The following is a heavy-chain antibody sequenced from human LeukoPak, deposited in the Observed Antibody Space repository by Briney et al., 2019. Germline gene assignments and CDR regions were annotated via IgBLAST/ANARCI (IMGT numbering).Heavy chain of an antibody. CDR2: IKYDGYEE. Sequence: PGGSLRLPCAASGFTFSRYWMSWMRQAPGKGLEWVANIKYDGYEEYYVDSVKGRFTISRDNAKNSLYLQLNSLRVEDTAVYYCKSGGAAPGSFDYWGQGTLVTVSP. CDR1: GFTFSRYW. J-gene: IGHJ4*02. V-gene: IGHV3-7*01. CDR3: KSGGAAPGSFDY. D-gene: IGHD1-1*01.